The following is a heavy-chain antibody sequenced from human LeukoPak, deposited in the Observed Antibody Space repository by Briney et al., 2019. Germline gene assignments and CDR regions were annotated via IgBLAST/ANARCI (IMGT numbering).Heavy chain of an antibody. J-gene: IGHJ5*02. CDR2: MSYSGSM. D-gene: IGHD6-19*01. V-gene: IGHV4-31*03. CDR1: GDSFYSGDSY. Sequence: KPSETLSLTCTVSGDSFYSGDSYWSWIRQFPGKGLEWIGYMSYSGSMYYSPSLRNRAAMSIDPYKNHFSLQLSSMTAADTAVYYCARGGGWSNWFDPWGQGTLVTVSS. CDR3: ARGGGWSNWFDP.